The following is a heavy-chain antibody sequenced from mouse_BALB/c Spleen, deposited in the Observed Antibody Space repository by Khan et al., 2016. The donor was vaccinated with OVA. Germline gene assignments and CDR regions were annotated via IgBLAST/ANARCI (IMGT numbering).Heavy chain of an antibody. CDR1: GFTFSTYG. CDR2: INSGGHCT. Sequence: EVQRVESGGDLVKTGGSLKLSCAASGFTFSTYGMSWVRQTPDKRLEWVATINSGGHCTYYIDNMKGRFTISRDNAKNILYLQMTSLRSEDTAMYYCARLAYYYNSEGFAYWGQGTLVTVSA. V-gene: IGHV5-6*01. J-gene: IGHJ3*01. D-gene: IGHD1-1*02. CDR3: ARLAYYYNSEGFAY.